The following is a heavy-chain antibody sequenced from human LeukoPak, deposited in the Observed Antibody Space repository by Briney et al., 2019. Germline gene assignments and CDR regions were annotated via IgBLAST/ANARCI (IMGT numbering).Heavy chain of an antibody. CDR2: TNPNSGNT. J-gene: IGHJ4*02. CDR1: GYTFTSYD. CDR3: ARDLVGSHTSYSSGAWDY. V-gene: IGHV1-8*01. D-gene: IGHD3-9*01. Sequence: ASVKVSCKASGYTFTSYDINWVRQATGQGLEWMGWTNPNSGNTGYAQKFQGRVTMTRNTSISTAYMELSSLRAEDTAVYYCARDLVGSHTSYSSGAWDYWGQGTLVTVSS.